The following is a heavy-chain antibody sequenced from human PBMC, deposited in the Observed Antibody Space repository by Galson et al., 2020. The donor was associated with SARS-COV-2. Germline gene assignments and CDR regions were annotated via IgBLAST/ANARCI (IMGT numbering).Heavy chain of an antibody. Sequence: GESLKISCKGSGYSFTSYWISWVRQMPGKGLEWMGRIDPSDSYTNYSPSFQGHVTISADKSISTAYLQWSSLKASDTAMYYCARQGPMRQYYYGMDVWGQGTTVTVSS. CDR1: GYSFTSYW. D-gene: IGHD6-25*01. CDR2: IDPSDSYT. J-gene: IGHJ6*02. CDR3: ARQGPMRQYYYGMDV. V-gene: IGHV5-10-1*01.